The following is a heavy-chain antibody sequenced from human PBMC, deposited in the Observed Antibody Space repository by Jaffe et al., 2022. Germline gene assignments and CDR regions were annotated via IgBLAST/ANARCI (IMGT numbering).Heavy chain of an antibody. CDR1: GGSISSSTYY. CDR3: ARGYCSGGSCYAEAFDI. J-gene: IGHJ3*02. CDR2: IYYGGSP. Sequence: QLQLQESGPGLVKPSETLSLTCTVSGGSISSSTYYWAWIRQPPGKGLEWIGSIYYGGSPYYNPSLKRRLTTSVDTSKNQFSLNLSSVTAADTAVYYCARGYCSGGSCYAEAFDIWGQGTMVTVSS. V-gene: IGHV4-39*01. D-gene: IGHD2-15*01.